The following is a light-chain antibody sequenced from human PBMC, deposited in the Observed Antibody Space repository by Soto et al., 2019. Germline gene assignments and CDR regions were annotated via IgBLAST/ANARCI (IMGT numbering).Light chain of an antibody. CDR1: NIGSKS. CDR3: QVWDSSSDHLVV. CDR2: ENS. V-gene: IGLV3-21*02. Sequence: SYDLPQPPSVSVAPGQTARATCGGNNIGSKSVHWYQQKPGQAPVLVVFENSDRPSGIPERFTGSKSGNTATLTIRRVEGGDEADYFCQVWDSSSDHLVVFGGGTKVTVL. J-gene: IGLJ3*02.